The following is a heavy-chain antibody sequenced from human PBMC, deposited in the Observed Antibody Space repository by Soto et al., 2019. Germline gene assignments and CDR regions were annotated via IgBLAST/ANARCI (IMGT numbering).Heavy chain of an antibody. CDR2: IYYRGNT. V-gene: IGHV4-31*03. CDR1: GGSINSGGYH. Sequence: SETLSLTCSVSGGSINSGGYHWTWIRQHPEKGLEWIGYIYYRGNTYYNPSLRSRLTISVDTSKNQFSLNLTSVTAADTAVYYYARTSALGFRDWLDPWGQGTLVTVSS. J-gene: IGHJ5*02. CDR3: ARTSALGFRDWLDP. D-gene: IGHD2-21*01.